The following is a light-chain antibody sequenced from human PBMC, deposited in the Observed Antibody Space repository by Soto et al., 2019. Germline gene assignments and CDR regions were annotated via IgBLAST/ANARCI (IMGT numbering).Light chain of an antibody. Sequence: DIQMTQSPSTLSASVGDRVTLTCRASQSVGIWLAWYQQKPGKAPNLLIYKASTLQSGVPSRFSGSGSGTEFTLTISSLQPDDFATYYCQQYDDSPLTFGGGTKVEIK. CDR3: QQYDDSPLT. CDR1: QSVGIW. CDR2: KAS. J-gene: IGKJ4*02. V-gene: IGKV1-5*03.